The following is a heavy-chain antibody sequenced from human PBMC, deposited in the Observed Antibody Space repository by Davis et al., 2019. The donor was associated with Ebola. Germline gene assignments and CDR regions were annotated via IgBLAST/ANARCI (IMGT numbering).Heavy chain of an antibody. CDR3: ARAYSSSSRGYHYYGMDV. V-gene: IGHV3-53*01. CDR1: GFTVSSNY. J-gene: IGHJ6*02. CDR2: IYSGGST. D-gene: IGHD6-6*01. Sequence: GESLKISCAASGFTVSSNYMSWVRQAPGKGLEWVSVIYSGGSTYYADSVKGRFTISRDNSKNTLYLQMNSLRAEDTAVYYCARAYSSSSRGYHYYGMDVWGQGTTVTVSS.